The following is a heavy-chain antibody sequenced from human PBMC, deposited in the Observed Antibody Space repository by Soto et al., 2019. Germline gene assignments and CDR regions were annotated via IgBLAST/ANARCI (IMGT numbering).Heavy chain of an antibody. V-gene: IGHV3-48*03. CDR1: GFTFSSYE. J-gene: IGHJ4*02. D-gene: IGHD5-18*01. CDR3: ARGPVVDTAMVFDY. Sequence: AGGSLRLSCAASGFTFSSYEMNWVRQAPGKGLEWVSYISSSGSTIYYADSVKGRFTISRDNAKNSLYLQMNSLRAEDTAVYYCARGPVVDTAMVFDYWGQGTLVTVSS. CDR2: ISSSGSTI.